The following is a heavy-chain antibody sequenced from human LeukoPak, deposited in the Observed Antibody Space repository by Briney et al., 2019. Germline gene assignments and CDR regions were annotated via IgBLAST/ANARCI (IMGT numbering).Heavy chain of an antibody. V-gene: IGHV3-30*02. CDR1: GFTFSSYG. D-gene: IGHD6-19*01. CDR2: IRYDGSNK. J-gene: IGHJ4*02. Sequence: GGSLRLSCAASGFTFSSYGMHWVRQAPGRGLERVAFIRYDGSNKYYADSVKGRFTISRDNSKNTLYLQMNSVRAEDTAVYYCAKDLEQWLAHYFDYWGQGTLVTVSS. CDR3: AKDLEQWLAHYFDY.